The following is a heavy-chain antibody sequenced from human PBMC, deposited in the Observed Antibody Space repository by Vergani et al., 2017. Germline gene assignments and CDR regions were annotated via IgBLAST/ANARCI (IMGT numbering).Heavy chain of an antibody. CDR1: GFTFSSYT. CDR2: ISSSSSYI. CDR3: ARDDVLVPAAIGANAFDI. V-gene: IGHV3-21*01. D-gene: IGHD2-2*01. Sequence: VQLVESGGGLVKPGGSLRLSCAASGFTFSSYTMNWVRQAPGKGLEWVSSISSSSSYIYYADSLKGRFTISRDNAKNSLYLQMNSLRAEDTAVYYCARDDVLVPAAIGANAFDIWGQGTMVTVSS. J-gene: IGHJ3*02.